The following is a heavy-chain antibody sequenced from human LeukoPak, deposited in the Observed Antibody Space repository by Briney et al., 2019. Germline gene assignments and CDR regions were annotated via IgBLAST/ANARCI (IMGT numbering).Heavy chain of an antibody. CDR3: ARYSHTEYYYDSTDVP. CDR1: GFTFSNYW. J-gene: IGHJ4*02. Sequence: GGSLRLSCAASGFTFSNYWMNWVRQAPGKGLEWVANIKQDGSEKYYVDSVKGRFTISRDNAKNSLYLEMNSLIAEDTAVYYCARYSHTEYYYDSTDVPGGQGTLVTVSS. CDR2: IKQDGSEK. V-gene: IGHV3-7*01. D-gene: IGHD3-22*01.